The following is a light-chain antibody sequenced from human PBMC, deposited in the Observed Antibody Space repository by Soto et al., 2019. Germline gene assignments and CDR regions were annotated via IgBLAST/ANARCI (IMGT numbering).Light chain of an antibody. Sequence: DIVLTQSPGTLSLSPGERGTLSCRASQSVSGSFLAWYQQKPGQAPRLLIYGASTRATGIPARFSGSGSETEFTLTISSLRSEDFAVYYCQQYNNWPPVTFGGGTKVDIK. CDR2: GAS. CDR1: QSVSGS. V-gene: IGKV3-15*01. J-gene: IGKJ4*01. CDR3: QQYNNWPPVT.